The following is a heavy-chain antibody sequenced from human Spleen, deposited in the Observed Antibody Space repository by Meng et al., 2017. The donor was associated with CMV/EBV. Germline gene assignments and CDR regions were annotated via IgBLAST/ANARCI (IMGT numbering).Heavy chain of an antibody. CDR2: VYSRGST. V-gene: IGHV4-39*07. J-gene: IGHJ5*02. D-gene: IGHD5-24*01. Sequence: SETLSLTCVVSGGSISNNNYYWGWIRQPPGKGLEWIGNVYSRGSTYYNPSLKSRVTISVDTSKNQFSLKLSSVTAADTAVYYCARDPTDGYNYGGGWFDPWGQGTLVTVSS. CDR3: ARDPTDGYNYGGGWFDP. CDR1: GGSISNNNYY.